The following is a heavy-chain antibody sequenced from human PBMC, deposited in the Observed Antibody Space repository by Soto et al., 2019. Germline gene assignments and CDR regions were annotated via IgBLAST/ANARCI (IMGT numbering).Heavy chain of an antibody. CDR2: MSHSGGS. Sequence: QVQLQQWGAGLLKPSETLSLTCAVYGGSVSVPNYYWSWIRQPPGKGLEWIGEMSHSGGSHFNPSLKSRVNISVDTSTNQFSLKMSSVTAADTALYYCARVQRGTATTVVDAFDIWGPGTMVIVSS. V-gene: IGHV4-34*01. CDR3: ARVQRGTATTVVDAFDI. D-gene: IGHD1-1*01. J-gene: IGHJ3*02. CDR1: GGSVSVPNYY.